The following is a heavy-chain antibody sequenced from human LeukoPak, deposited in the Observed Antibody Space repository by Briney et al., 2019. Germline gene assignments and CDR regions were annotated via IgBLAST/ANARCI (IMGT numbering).Heavy chain of an antibody. Sequence: GGSLRLSCAASGFTFSDYYMSWIRQAPGKGLEWVSYISSSGNTIYYADSVKGRFTISRDNAKNSLYLQMNSLRAEDTAVYYCARDRTVTYYYDSSGLPDAFDIWGQGTMVTVSS. V-gene: IGHV3-11*01. D-gene: IGHD3-22*01. CDR2: ISSSGNTI. CDR1: GFTFSDYY. J-gene: IGHJ3*02. CDR3: ARDRTVTYYYDSSGLPDAFDI.